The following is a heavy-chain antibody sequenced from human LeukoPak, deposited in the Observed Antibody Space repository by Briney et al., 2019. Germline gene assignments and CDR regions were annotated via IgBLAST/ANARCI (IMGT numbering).Heavy chain of an antibody. CDR2: INPNSGGT. Sequence: GASVKVSCKASGYTFTSYAMNWVRQAPGQGLEWMGWINPNSGGTNYAHKFQGRVTMTRDTSISTAYMEMRRLRSDDTAAYYCARLGYSSGSDYWGQGTLVTVSS. CDR1: GYTFTSYA. J-gene: IGHJ4*02. D-gene: IGHD6-19*01. V-gene: IGHV1-2*07. CDR3: ARLGYSSGSDY.